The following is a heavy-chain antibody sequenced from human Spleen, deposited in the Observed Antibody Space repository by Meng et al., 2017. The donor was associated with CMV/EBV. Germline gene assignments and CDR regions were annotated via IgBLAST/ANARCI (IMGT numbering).Heavy chain of an antibody. CDR3: ARGYDTSGYYDY. J-gene: IGHJ4*02. D-gene: IGHD3-22*01. CDR1: GFILSDHS. CDR2: TRNIATGYTT. V-gene: IGHV3-72*01. Sequence: ASGFILSDHSMDWVRQAPGKGLEWVGRTRNIATGYTTEYAASVKGRFTLSRDDSKNSLYLQMNSLKTEDTAVYYCARGYDTSGYYDYWGQGTLVTVSS.